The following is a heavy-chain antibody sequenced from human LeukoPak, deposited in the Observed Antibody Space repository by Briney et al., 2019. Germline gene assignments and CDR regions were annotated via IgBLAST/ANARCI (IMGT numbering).Heavy chain of an antibody. V-gene: IGHV1-69*13. J-gene: IGHJ6*03. CDR2: IIPTFGTT. D-gene: IGHD3-16*01. Sequence: ASVKVSCKASGGTFSSYAISWVRQAPGQGLEWMGGIIPTFGTTNYAQKFQGRVTITADESTGTVYMDLSSLGSEDTAVYYCARHLGGYFYYYMDVWGKGTTVTVSS. CDR3: ARHLGGYFYYYMDV. CDR1: GGTFSSYA.